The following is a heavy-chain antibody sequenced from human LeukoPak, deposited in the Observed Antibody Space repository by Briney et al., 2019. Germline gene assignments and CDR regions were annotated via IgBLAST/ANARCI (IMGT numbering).Heavy chain of an antibody. Sequence: SVKVSCKASGGTFSSCAISWVRQAPGQGLEWMGRIIPIFGIANYAQKFQGRVTITADKSTSTAYMELSSLRSEDTAVYYCARVQVEGGYQRSIAAAGEGWFDPWGQGTLDTVSS. D-gene: IGHD6-13*01. J-gene: IGHJ5*02. CDR1: GGTFSSCA. V-gene: IGHV1-69*04. CDR2: IIPIFGIA. CDR3: ARVQVEGGYQRSIAAAGEGWFDP.